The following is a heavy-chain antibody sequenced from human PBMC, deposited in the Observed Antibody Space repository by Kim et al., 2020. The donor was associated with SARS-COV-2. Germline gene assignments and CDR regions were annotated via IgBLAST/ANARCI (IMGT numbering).Heavy chain of an antibody. V-gene: IGHV1-18*01. CDR1: GYTFTNYG. J-gene: IGHJ4*02. CDR3: ARAALYTGYDSLY. Sequence: ASVKVSCKTSGYTFTNYGIDWVRQAPGQGLEWMGWISGYNGNINYAQKFQGRVTMTTDTSTSTAHMELRSLRSDDTAVYYCARAALYTGYDSLYWGQGTLVTVSS. D-gene: IGHD5-12*01. CDR2: ISGYNGNI.